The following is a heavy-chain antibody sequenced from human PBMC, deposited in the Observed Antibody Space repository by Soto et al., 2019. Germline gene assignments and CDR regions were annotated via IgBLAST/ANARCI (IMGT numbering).Heavy chain of an antibody. CDR3: ARERSAAGTGWFDP. CDR1: GYTFTSYD. Sequence: ASVKVSCKSSGYTFTSYDINWVRQATGQGLEWMGWMNPNSGNTGYAQKFQGRVTMTRNTSISTAYMELSSLRSEDTAVYYCARERSAAGTGWFDPWGQGTLVTVSS. D-gene: IGHD6-13*01. J-gene: IGHJ5*02. CDR2: MNPNSGNT. V-gene: IGHV1-8*01.